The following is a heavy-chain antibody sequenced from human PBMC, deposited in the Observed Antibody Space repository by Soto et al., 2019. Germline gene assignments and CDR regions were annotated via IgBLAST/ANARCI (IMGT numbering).Heavy chain of an antibody. CDR2: IYYSGST. J-gene: IGHJ5*02. CDR3: ASIQSRAAWFDP. Sequence: SETLSLTCAVSGSSISSSNWWGWVRQPPGKGLEWIGYIYYSGSTYYNPSLKSRVTMSLDTSKNQLSLKLSAVTAVDTAVYFCASIQSRAAWFDPWGQGTLVTVSS. CDR1: GSSISSSNW. V-gene: IGHV4-28*01. D-gene: IGHD2-21*01.